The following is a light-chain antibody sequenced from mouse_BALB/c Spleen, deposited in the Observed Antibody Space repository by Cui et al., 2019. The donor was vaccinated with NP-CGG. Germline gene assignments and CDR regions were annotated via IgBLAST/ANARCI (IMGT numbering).Light chain of an antibody. J-gene: IGLJ1*01. CDR2: VTN. Sequence: QAVVTPESALTTSPGETVTLTCRSSTGAVTTSNYANWVQEKPDNLFTVLIGVTNNRAPGVPARFSGSLIGDKAALTITGAQTEDEAIYFCALWYSNHWVFGGGTKLTVL. CDR3: ALWYSNHWV. CDR1: TGAVTTSNY. V-gene: IGLV1*01.